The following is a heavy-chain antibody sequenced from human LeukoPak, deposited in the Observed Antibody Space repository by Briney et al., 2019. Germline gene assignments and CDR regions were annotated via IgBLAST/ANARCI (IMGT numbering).Heavy chain of an antibody. D-gene: IGHD1-14*01. V-gene: IGHV1-2*02. J-gene: IGHJ5*02. CDR1: GYTFTGYY. CDR2: INPNSGGT. Sequence: GASVKVSCKASGYTFTGYYMHWVRQAPGQGLEWMGWINPNSGGTNYAQKFQGRVTMTRDTSISTAYMELSGLRSDDTAVYYCARDIPRTGWFDPWGQGTLVTVSS. CDR3: ARDIPRTGWFDP.